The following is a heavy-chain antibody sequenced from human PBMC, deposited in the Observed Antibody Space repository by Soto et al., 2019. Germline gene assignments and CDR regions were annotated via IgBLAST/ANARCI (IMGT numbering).Heavy chain of an antibody. J-gene: IGHJ5*02. D-gene: IGHD2-15*01. CDR3: ARSDLGYCSGGSCYGDWFDP. Sequence: ASVKVSCKASGYTFTSYCISWVRQAPGQGLEWMGWISAYNGNTNYAQKLQGRVTMTTDTSTSTAYMELRSLRSDDTAVYYCARSDLGYCSGGSCYGDWFDPWGQGTLVTVSS. V-gene: IGHV1-18*01. CDR2: ISAYNGNT. CDR1: GYTFTSYC.